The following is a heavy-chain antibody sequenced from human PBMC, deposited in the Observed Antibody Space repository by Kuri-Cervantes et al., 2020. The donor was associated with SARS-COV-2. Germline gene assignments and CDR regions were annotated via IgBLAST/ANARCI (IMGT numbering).Heavy chain of an antibody. CDR2: FSHSGRN. Sequence: GSLRLSCAVSRGSLSGYHWSWIRQPPGKGLEWIGGFSHSGRNDYSPSYNPSLESRVAISGDMSKNQVSLRLNSVTAADSAVYYCARQREMATIPDAFDIWGQGTMVTVSS. D-gene: IGHD5-24*01. CDR1: RGSLSGYH. CDR3: ARQREMATIPDAFDI. V-gene: IGHV4-34*01. J-gene: IGHJ3*02.